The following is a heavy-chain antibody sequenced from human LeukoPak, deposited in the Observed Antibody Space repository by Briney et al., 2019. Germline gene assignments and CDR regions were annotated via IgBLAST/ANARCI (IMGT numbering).Heavy chain of an antibody. CDR1: GFSLTTGGVG. D-gene: IGHD3-10*01. Sequence: SGPTLVTPTQTLTLTCSFSGFSLTTGGVGVGWIRQPPGKALEWLAFIYWDNDRRYSPSLRSRLTITKDTSKNLVVLTMTNMDPVDTATYYCVHTCYSGSGSLCHTFDYWGQGTLVTASS. CDR3: VHTCYSGSGSLCHTFDY. V-gene: IGHV2-5*02. J-gene: IGHJ4*02. CDR2: IYWDNDR.